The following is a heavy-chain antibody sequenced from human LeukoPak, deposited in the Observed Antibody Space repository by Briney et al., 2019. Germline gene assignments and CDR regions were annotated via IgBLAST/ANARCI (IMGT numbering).Heavy chain of an antibody. J-gene: IGHJ3*02. Sequence: GASVKVSCKASGYTFTDYYMHWVRQAPGQRLEWMGWINPNSGATKYAQKFQGRVTMTRDTSISTAYMELRRLTSDDTAVYYCARGEYVISGYRNDAFDIWGQGTMVTVSS. CDR3: ARGEYVISGYRNDAFDI. CDR2: INPNSGAT. CDR1: GYTFTDYY. V-gene: IGHV1-2*02. D-gene: IGHD3-22*01.